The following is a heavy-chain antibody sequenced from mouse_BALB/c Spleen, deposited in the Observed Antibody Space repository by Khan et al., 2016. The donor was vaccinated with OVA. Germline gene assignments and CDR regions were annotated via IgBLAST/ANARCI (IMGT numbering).Heavy chain of an antibody. J-gene: IGHJ4*01. V-gene: IGHV9-3-1*01. Sequence: QIQLVQSGPELKKPGETVKISCKASGYTFTNYGMYWVKQAPGKALKWMGWISTYTGEPTYADDFKGRFAFSLETSASTAYLQINNLKNEDTATYFCTRPPHFSYVLVYWGQGTSVTVSS. CDR3: TRPPHFSYVLVY. CDR2: ISTYTGEP. CDR1: GYTFTNYG.